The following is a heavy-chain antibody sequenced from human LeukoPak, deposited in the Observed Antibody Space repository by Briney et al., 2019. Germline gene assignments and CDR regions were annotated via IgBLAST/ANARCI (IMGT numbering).Heavy chain of an antibody. D-gene: IGHD3-16*01. Sequence: PSETLSLTCTVSGGSISSSSYYWGWIRQPPGKGLEWIGSIYYSGSTYYNPSLKSRVTISVDTSKNQFSLKLSSVTAADTSVYYCARGGGGSPNWFDPWGQGTLVTVSS. CDR3: ARGGGGSPNWFDP. CDR1: GGSISSSSYY. V-gene: IGHV4-39*01. CDR2: IYYSGST. J-gene: IGHJ5*02.